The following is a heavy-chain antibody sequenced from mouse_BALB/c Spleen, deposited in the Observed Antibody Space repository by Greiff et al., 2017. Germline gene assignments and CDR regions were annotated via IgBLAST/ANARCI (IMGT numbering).Heavy chain of an antibody. Sequence: QVQLQQPGAELVRPGASVKISCKATGYTFSSYWIEWVKQRPGHGLEWIGEILPGSGSTNYNEKFKGKATFTADTSSNTAYMQLSSLTSEDSAVYYCARGGAMDYWGQGTSVTVSS. CDR1: GYTFSSYW. V-gene: IGHV1-9*01. CDR2: ILPGSGST. CDR3: ARGGAMDY. J-gene: IGHJ4*01.